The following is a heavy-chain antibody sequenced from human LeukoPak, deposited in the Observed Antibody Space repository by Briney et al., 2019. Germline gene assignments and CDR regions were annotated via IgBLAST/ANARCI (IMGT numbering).Heavy chain of an antibody. Sequence: SSETLSLICAVSGGSISSGGYSWSWIRQPPGKGLEWIGYIYYSGSTYYNPSLKSRVTISVDTSKNQFSLKLSSVTAADTAVYYCARDSVYTGSSLDYWGQGTLVTVSS. CDR2: IYYSGST. J-gene: IGHJ4*02. V-gene: IGHV4-30-4*07. D-gene: IGHD1-26*01. CDR3: ARDSVYTGSSLDY. CDR1: GGSISSGGYS.